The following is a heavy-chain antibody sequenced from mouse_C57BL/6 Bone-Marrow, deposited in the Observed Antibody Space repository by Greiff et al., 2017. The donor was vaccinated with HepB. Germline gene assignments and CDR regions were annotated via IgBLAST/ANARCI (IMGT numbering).Heavy chain of an antibody. V-gene: IGHV5-4*03. J-gene: IGHJ4*01. CDR3: ARVGDPLYYYAMDY. Sequence: EVMLVESGGGLVKPGGSLKLSCAASGFTFSSYAMSWVRQTPEKRLEWVATISDGGSYTYYPDNVKGRFTISRDNAKNNLYLQMSHLKSEDTAMYYCARVGDPLYYYAMDYWGQGTSVTVSS. CDR2: ISDGGSYT. CDR1: GFTFSSYA. D-gene: IGHD2-13*01.